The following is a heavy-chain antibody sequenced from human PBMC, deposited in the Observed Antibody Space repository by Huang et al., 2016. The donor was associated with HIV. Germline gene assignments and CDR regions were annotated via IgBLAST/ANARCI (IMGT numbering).Heavy chain of an antibody. J-gene: IGHJ3*02. V-gene: IGHV4-61*09. CDR3: ARVESGYYDAFDI. CDR1: GGSISTGKYD. Sequence: QVQLQESGPGLVKPSETLSLTCTVSGGSISTGKYDWSWIRQPAGKGLELVGHLSTGGSANYNPSLKSRVTISLDTSKTQFSLKLSSVTAADSAVYYCARVESGYYDAFDIWGPGTTVTVSS. CDR2: LSTGGSA. D-gene: IGHD3-3*01.